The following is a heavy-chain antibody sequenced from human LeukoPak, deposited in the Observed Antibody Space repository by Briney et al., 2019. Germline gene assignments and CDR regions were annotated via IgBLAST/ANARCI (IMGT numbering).Heavy chain of an antibody. CDR1: GFTFDDYG. J-gene: IGHJ4*02. V-gene: IGHV3-20*04. CDR3: ARGYSGYDWGYYFDY. D-gene: IGHD5-12*01. CDR2: INWNGGST. Sequence: PGGSLRLSCAASGFTFDDYGMYWVRQAPGKGLEWVSGINWNGGSTGYADSVKGRFTISRDNAKNSLYLQMNSLRAEDTALYYCARGYSGYDWGYYFDYWGQGTLVTVSS.